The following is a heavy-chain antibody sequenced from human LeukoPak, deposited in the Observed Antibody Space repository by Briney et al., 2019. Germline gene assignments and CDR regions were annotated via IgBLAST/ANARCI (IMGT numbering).Heavy chain of an antibody. J-gene: IGHJ4*02. CDR2: IYLDGRA. CDR1: GFAGSSKY. CDR3: ARDAETSLAN. V-gene: IGHV3-66*01. Sequence: PGGSLRLSCAASGFAGSSKYMNWVRQAPGKGLEWVTVIYLDGRADYADSVKGRFTISSDNSKNTVYLQMNSLKDEDTAVYYCARDAETSLANWGQGTLVTVSP. D-gene: IGHD5-24*01.